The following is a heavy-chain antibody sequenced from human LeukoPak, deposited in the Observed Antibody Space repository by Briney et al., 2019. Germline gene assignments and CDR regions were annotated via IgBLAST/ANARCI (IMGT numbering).Heavy chain of an antibody. V-gene: IGHV4-4*09. CDR3: ARKRFPGYFDY. J-gene: IGHJ4*02. CDR2: IYTSGST. Sequence: SEALSLTCTVSGGSISSYYLSWIRQPPGKGLEWIGYIYTSGSTNYNPSLKSRVTISVDTSKNQFSLKLSSVTAADTAVYYCARKRFPGYFDYWGQGTLVTVSS. D-gene: IGHD3-3*01. CDR1: GGSISSYY.